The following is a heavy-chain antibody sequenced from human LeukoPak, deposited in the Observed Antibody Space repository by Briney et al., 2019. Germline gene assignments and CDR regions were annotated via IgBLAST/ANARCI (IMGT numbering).Heavy chain of an antibody. CDR1: GYPFTTYG. D-gene: IGHD3-9*01. CDR3: AREWWGYDVLTGDNWFDP. J-gene: IGHJ5*02. Sequence: VASVKVSCKASGYPFTTYGINWVRQAPGQGLEWMGWISTYNGDTNYAQKFQGRVTMTTDTSTSTAYIELRSLTSDDTAAYYCAREWWGYDVLTGDNWFDPWAREPWSPSPQ. CDR2: ISTYNGDT. V-gene: IGHV1-18*01.